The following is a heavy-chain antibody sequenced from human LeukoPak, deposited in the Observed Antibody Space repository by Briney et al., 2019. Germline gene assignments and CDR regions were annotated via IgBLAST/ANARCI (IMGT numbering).Heavy chain of an antibody. CDR1: GGSISSSSYY. V-gene: IGHV4-39*07. J-gene: IGHJ4*02. CDR3: ARLRPDEMTTIFGVVIRVDYFDY. D-gene: IGHD3-3*01. Sequence: PSETLSLTCTVSGGSISSSSYYWGWVRQPPGKGLEWIGSIYYSGSTYYNPSLKSRVTISVDTSKNQFSLKLSSVTAADTAVYHCARLRPDEMTTIFGVVIRVDYFDYWGQGTLVTVSS. CDR2: IYYSGST.